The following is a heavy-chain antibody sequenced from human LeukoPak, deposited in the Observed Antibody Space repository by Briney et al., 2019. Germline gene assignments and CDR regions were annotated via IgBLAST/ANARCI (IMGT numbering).Heavy chain of an antibody. D-gene: IGHD2-2*01. CDR1: GSTVNNYA. V-gene: IGHV3-23*01. CDR3: AKDLSTSSDFDY. Sequence: GGSLRLSCVGSGSTVNNYAMHWVRQAPGKGLEWVSAISGSGGSTYYADSVKGRFTISRDNSKNTLYLQMNSLRAEDTAVYYCAKDLSTSSDFDYWGQGTLVTLSS. CDR2: ISGSGGST. J-gene: IGHJ4*02.